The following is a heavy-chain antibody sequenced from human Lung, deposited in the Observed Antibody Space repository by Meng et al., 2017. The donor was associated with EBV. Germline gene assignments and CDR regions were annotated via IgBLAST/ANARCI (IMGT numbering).Heavy chain of an antibody. CDR3: ARGGWSSSWRN. J-gene: IGHJ4*02. CDR1: GGSFSGYY. V-gene: IGHV4-34*01. Sequence: QVQRRTWGAGLLKPSEPLSLTCAVYGGSFSGYYWSWIRQPPGKGLEWIGEINHSGSTNYNPSLKSRVTISVDTSKNQFSLKLSSVTAADTAVYYCARGGWSSSWRNWGQGTLVTVSS. D-gene: IGHD6-13*01. CDR2: INHSGST.